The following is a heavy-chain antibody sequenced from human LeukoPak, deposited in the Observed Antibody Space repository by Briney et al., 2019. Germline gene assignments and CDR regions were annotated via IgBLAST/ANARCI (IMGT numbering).Heavy chain of an antibody. J-gene: IGHJ4*02. CDR1: GYSISSGYY. CDR3: ARQPEPYGSGSFFDY. Sequence: KPSETLSLTCAVSGYSISSGYYWGWIRQPPGQGLEWIGSIYHSGSTYYNPSLKSRFTISVDTSKNQFSLKLSSVTAADTAVYYCARQPEPYGSGSFFDYWGQGTLVTVSS. D-gene: IGHD3-10*01. CDR2: IYHSGST. V-gene: IGHV4-38-2*01.